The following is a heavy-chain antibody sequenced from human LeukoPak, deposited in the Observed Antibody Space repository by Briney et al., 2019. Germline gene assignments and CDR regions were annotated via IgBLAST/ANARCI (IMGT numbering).Heavy chain of an antibody. CDR1: GGSISSYY. CDR3: AREGRYKAAAGIGVAFDI. D-gene: IGHD6-13*01. CDR2: IHYSGST. J-gene: IGHJ3*02. V-gene: IGHV4-59*01. Sequence: SETLSLTCTVSGGSISSYYWTWIRQPPGQGLEWIGYIHYSGSTNYNPSLKSRVTISVDTSKNQFSLKLSSVTAADTAVYYCAREGRYKAAAGIGVAFDIWGQGTMVTVSS.